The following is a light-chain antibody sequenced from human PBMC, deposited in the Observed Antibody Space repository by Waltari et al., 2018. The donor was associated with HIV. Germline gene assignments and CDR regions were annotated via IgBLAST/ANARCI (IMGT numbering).Light chain of an antibody. V-gene: IGKV4-1*01. CDR3: QQYYNTPPT. CDR2: WAS. J-gene: IGKJ1*01. Sequence: DIVMTQSPDSLAVSLGERATINCKSSQSVFDSSNIRDFLAWYQQKPGQPPKLLIYWASTRESGVPDRFNGSGSGTNFTLTIRSLQAEDVAIYYCQQYYNTPPTFGRGTKVEIK. CDR1: QSVFDSSNIRDF.